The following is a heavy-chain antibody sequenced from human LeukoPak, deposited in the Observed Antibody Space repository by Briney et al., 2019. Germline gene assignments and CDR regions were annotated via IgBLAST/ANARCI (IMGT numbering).Heavy chain of an antibody. D-gene: IGHD3-3*01. CDR2: IIPILGIA. V-gene: IGHV1-69*04. J-gene: IGHJ5*02. CDR3: ARAGITIFGVENNWFDP. Sequence: SVKVPCKASGGTFSSYAISWVRQAPGQGLEWMGRIIPILGIANYAQKFQGRVTITADKSTSTAYMELSSLRSEDTAVYYCARAGITIFGVENNWFDPWGQGTLVTVSS. CDR1: GGTFSSYA.